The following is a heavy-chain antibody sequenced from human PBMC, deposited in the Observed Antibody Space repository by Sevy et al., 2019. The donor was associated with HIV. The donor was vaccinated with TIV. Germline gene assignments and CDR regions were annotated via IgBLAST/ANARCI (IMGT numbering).Heavy chain of an antibody. CDR1: GFTFSSYS. J-gene: IGHJ6*02. D-gene: IGHD2-8*02. CDR3: ARAKKVGIVLVVYAINYGMDV. CDR2: ISSSSSTI. Sequence: GGSLRLSCAASGFTFSSYSMNWVRQAPGKGLEWVSYISSSSSTIYYADPVKGRFTISRDNAKNSLYLQMNSLRAEDTAVYYCARAKKVGIVLVVYAINYGMDVWGQGTTVTVSS. V-gene: IGHV3-48*01.